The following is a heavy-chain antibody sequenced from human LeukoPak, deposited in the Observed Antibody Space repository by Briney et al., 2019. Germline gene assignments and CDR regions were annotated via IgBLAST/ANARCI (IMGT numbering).Heavy chain of an antibody. Sequence: GGSLRLSCAASGFTLSSYSMSLVRQAPGKGLEWVSSISSSSSYIYYAASLKGRFTISRDNAKNSLYLQMNSLRAEDTAVYYCARFQTLGYRGQGTLVTVSS. J-gene: IGHJ4*02. V-gene: IGHV3-21*01. D-gene: IGHD1-26*01. CDR3: ARFQTLGY. CDR1: GFTLSSYS. CDR2: ISSSSSYI.